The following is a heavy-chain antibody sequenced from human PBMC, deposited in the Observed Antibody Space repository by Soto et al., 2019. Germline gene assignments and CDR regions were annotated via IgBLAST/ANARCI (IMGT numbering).Heavy chain of an antibody. CDR1: GGSISRYY. CDR2: IYYSGST. D-gene: IGHD6-13*01. CDR3: TRHEGGAAADRPLDY. J-gene: IGHJ4*02. Sequence: SEALSLTCTVSGGSISRYYWSWILQPPGKGLEWIGYIYYSGSTNYNPSLKSRVTISVDTSKNQFSLKLSSVTAADTAVYYCTRHEGGAAADRPLDYWGQGTLVTVSS. V-gene: IGHV4-59*08.